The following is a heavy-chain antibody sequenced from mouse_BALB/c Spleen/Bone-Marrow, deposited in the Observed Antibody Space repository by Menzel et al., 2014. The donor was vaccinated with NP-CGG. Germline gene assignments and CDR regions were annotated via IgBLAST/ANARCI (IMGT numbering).Heavy chain of an antibody. D-gene: IGHD2-3*01. CDR1: GFIFSSYG. CDR2: INSNGGST. J-gene: IGHJ4*01. CDR3: ARERDGYFRDAMDY. V-gene: IGHV5-6-3*01. Sequence: EVKVVESGGGLVQPGGSLKLSCAASGFIFSSYGMSWVRQTPGKRLELVATINSNGGSTYYPDSVKGRFTISRDNAKNTLYLQMSSLKSEDTAMYYCARERDGYFRDAMDYWGQGTSVTVSS.